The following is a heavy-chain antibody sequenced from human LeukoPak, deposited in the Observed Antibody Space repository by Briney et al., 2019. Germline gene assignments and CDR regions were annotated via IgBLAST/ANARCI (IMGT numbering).Heavy chain of an antibody. J-gene: IGHJ4*02. V-gene: IGHV3-7*01. CDR2: INQDGSEK. Sequence: PGGSLRLSCAASGFTFSSYWMSWVRQAPGKGLEWVANINQDGSEKYSVDSVKGRFTNSRDNAKSSLYLQMNSLRADDTAVYYCARDRALYDSRRGYYYTEDDYWGQGTLVTVSS. CDR1: GFTFSSYW. CDR3: ARDRALYDSRRGYYYTEDDY. D-gene: IGHD3-22*01.